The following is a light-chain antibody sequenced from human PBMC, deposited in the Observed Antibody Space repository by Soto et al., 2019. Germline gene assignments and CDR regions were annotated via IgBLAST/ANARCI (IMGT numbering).Light chain of an antibody. V-gene: IGKV3-20*01. CDR2: GAS. CDR3: QQYGSSPCT. J-gene: IGKJ1*01. CDR1: QSVSSSY. Sequence: EIVLTQSPGTLSLSPGERSTLSCSASQSVSSSYLAWYQQKPGQAPRLLIYGASSRATGIPDRFSGSGSGTDFTLTISRLEPEDFAVYYCQQYGSSPCTFGQGTKVDI.